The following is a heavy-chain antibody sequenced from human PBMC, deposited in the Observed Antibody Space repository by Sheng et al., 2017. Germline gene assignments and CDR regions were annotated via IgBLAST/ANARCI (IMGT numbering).Heavy chain of an antibody. CDR1: GGSISSGSYY. Sequence: QVQLQESGPGLVKPSQTLSLTCTVSGGSISSGSYYWSWIRQPAGKGLEWIGRIYTSGSTNYNPSLKSRVTISVDTSKNQFSLKLSSVTAADTAVYYCARDYYDILTGYLFFDYWGQGTLVTVSS. CDR2: IYTSGST. D-gene: IGHD3-9*01. V-gene: IGHV4-61*02. J-gene: IGHJ4*02. CDR3: ARDYYDILTGYLFFDY.